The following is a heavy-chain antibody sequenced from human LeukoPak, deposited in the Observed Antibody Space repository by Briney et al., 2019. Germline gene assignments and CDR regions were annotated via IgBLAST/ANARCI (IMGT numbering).Heavy chain of an antibody. CDR1: EFVLSDYY. CDR3: ARVLTGYSSGWPFDY. D-gene: IGHD6-19*01. Sequence: GGSLRLSCAASEFVLSDYYMSWIRQAPGKGLEWISYISSGGSTIYYADSVKGRFTISRDNAKNSLYLQMNSLRAEDTAVYYCARVLTGYSSGWPFDYWGQGTLVTVSS. CDR2: ISSGGSTI. V-gene: IGHV3-11*04. J-gene: IGHJ4*02.